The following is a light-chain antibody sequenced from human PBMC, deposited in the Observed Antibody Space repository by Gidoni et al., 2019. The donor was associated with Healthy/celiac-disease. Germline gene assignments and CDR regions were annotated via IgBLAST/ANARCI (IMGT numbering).Light chain of an antibody. Sequence: DIQMTQSPSSLSASVGDRVTITCQASQDISNYLNWYQQKPGKAPKLLIYDASNLETGVPSRFSGSGSGTDVTFTISSLQPEDIATYYCQQYDNLHPYTFGQGTKLEIK. CDR2: DAS. CDR1: QDISNY. J-gene: IGKJ2*01. CDR3: QQYDNLHPYT. V-gene: IGKV1-33*01.